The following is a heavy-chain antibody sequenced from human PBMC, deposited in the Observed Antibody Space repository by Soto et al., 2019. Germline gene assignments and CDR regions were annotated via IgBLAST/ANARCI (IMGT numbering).Heavy chain of an antibody. CDR2: ISSSSSYI. CDR1: GFTFSSYS. CDR3: ARPYYYGSGSYPAFDY. J-gene: IGHJ4*02. V-gene: IGHV3-21*01. D-gene: IGHD3-10*01. Sequence: GGSLRLSCAASGFTFSSYSMNWVRQAPGKGLEWVSSISSSSSYIYYADSVKGRFTISGDNAKNSLYLQMNSLRAEDTAVYYCARPYYYGSGSYPAFDYWGQGTLVTVSS.